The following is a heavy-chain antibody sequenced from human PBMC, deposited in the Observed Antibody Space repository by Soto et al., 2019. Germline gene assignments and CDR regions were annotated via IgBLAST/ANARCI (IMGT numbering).Heavy chain of an antibody. CDR2: TYYRSKWYN. Sequence: PSQTLSLTCAISGDSVSSNSAAWNWIRQSPSRGLEWLGRTYYRSKWYNDYAVSVKSRITINPDTSKNQFSLQLNSVTPEDTAVYYCARGGIAAAGSHEAFDIWGQGTMVTVSS. D-gene: IGHD6-13*01. CDR3: ARGGIAAAGSHEAFDI. V-gene: IGHV6-1*01. CDR1: GDSVSSNSAA. J-gene: IGHJ3*02.